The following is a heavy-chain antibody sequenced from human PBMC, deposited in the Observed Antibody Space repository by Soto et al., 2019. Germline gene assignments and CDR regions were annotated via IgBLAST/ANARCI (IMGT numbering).Heavy chain of an antibody. CDR2: IYYSGST. D-gene: IGHD4-17*01. V-gene: IGHV4-59*08. CDR1: GGPISSFY. CDR3: ARRYGPGFDY. J-gene: IGHJ4*02. Sequence: SETPSPPCTVSGGPISSFYWSRIRQPPGKGLEWIGYIYYSGSTNYNPSLKSRVTISVDTSKNQFSLKLSSVTAADTAVYYCARRYGPGFDYWGQGTLVTVSS.